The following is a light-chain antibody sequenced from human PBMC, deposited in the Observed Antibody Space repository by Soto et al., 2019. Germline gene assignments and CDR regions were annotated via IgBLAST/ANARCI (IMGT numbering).Light chain of an antibody. CDR1: SSDVGGYNY. CDR2: EVS. Sequence: QSVLTQPPSASGSPGQSVTISCTGTSSDVGGYNYVSWYQQHPGQAPKLMIYEVSKRPSGVPDRFSGSKSGNTASLTVSGLQAEDEADYYCNSFAGSNNLGVFGTGTKLTVL. CDR3: NSFAGSNNLGV. V-gene: IGLV2-8*01. J-gene: IGLJ1*01.